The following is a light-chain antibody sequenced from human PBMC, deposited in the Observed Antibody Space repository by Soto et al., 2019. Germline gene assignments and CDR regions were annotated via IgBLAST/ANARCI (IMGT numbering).Light chain of an antibody. CDR3: AAWDDSLSGYV. CDR1: SSNIGSNY. J-gene: IGLJ1*01. Sequence: QSVLTQPPSASGTPGQRVTSSCSGSSSNIGSNYVYWYQQLPGTVPKLLIYRNNQRPSGVPDRFSGSKSGTSASLAISGLRSEDEADYYCAAWDDSLSGYVFGTGTKLTVL. V-gene: IGLV1-47*01. CDR2: RNN.